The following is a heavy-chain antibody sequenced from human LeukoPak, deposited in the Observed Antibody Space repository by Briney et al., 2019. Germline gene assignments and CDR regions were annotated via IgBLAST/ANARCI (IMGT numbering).Heavy chain of an antibody. V-gene: IGHV1-8*01. CDR3: ARDLEMATISFDY. Sequence: ASVKVSCKASGYTFTSYDINWVRQATGQGLEWMGWMNPNSGNTGYAQKFQGRVTMTRNTSISTAYMELSSLRSEDTAVYYCARDLEMATISFDYWGQGTLVTVSS. D-gene: IGHD5-24*01. CDR1: GYTFTSYD. CDR2: MNPNSGNT. J-gene: IGHJ4*02.